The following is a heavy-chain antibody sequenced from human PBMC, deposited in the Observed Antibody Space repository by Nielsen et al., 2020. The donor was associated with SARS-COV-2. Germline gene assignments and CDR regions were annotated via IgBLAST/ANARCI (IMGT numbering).Heavy chain of an antibody. J-gene: IGHJ6*02. V-gene: IGHV5-51*01. CDR2: IQPGDSET. D-gene: IGHD3-10*01. Sequence: GESLKISCQGSAYSFTSYWIGWVRQMPGKGLEWMGVIQPGDSETKYSPSFQGQVTISADKSISTAYLEWSSLQASDTATYYCTRQGSGMSYYYGMDVWGQGTTVNVSS. CDR3: TRQGSGMSYYYGMDV. CDR1: AYSFTSYW.